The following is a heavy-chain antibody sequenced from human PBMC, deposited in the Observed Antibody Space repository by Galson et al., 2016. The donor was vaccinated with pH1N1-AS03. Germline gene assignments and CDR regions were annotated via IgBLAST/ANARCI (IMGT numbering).Heavy chain of an antibody. V-gene: IGHV4-59*08. CDR3: ARRGGSGAPLFDY. CDR1: GGSISSYY. J-gene: IGHJ4*02. Sequence: SLTCTVSGGSISSYYWSWIRQPPGKGLEWIGYIYYSGSTNYNPSLKSRVTMSVDTSKNQLSLKLTSVTAADTAVYYCARRGGSGAPLFDYWGQGTLVTVSS. CDR2: IYYSGST. D-gene: IGHD6-19*01.